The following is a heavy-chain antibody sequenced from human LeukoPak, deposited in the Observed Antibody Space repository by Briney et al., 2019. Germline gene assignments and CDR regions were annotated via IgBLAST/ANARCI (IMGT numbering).Heavy chain of an antibody. CDR2: IYYSGST. CDR1: GGSVSSGSYY. Sequence: SETLSLTCTVSGGSVSSGSYYWSWIRQPPGKGLEWIGYIYYSGSTNYNPSLKSRVTIPVDTSKNQFSLKLSSVTAADTAVYYCARAETYYDFWSGYLNWFDPWGQGTLVTVSS. CDR3: ARAETYYDFWSGYLNWFDP. V-gene: IGHV4-61*01. D-gene: IGHD3-3*01. J-gene: IGHJ5*02.